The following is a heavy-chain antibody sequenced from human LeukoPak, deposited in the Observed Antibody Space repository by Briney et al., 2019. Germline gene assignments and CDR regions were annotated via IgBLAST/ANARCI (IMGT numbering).Heavy chain of an antibody. V-gene: IGHV1-24*01. Sequence: ASVKVSCKVSGYTLTESSMHWVRQAPGKGLEWMGGFDPEDGETIYAQKFQGRVTMTEDTSTDTAYMELSSLRSEDTAVYYCATSFRAAGIFDYWGQGTLVTVSS. J-gene: IGHJ4*02. CDR1: GYTLTESS. CDR2: FDPEDGET. CDR3: ATSFRAAGIFDY. D-gene: IGHD6-13*01.